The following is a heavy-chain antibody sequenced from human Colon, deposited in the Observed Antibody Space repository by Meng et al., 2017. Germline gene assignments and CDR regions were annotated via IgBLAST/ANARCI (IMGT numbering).Heavy chain of an antibody. V-gene: IGHV6-1*01. D-gene: IGHD1-26*01. Sequence: VQLQKSGPGQVKHSQPLSLTCAISGDSFSSNSAAWSWISQSPSRGLEWLGRTYYRSKWYNDYAVSVKSRISINPDTSKNQFSLRLNSVTPEDTAVYYCASTENHFWGQGTLVTVSS. CDR3: ASTENHF. J-gene: IGHJ4*02. CDR1: GDSFSSNSAA. CDR2: TYYRSKWYN.